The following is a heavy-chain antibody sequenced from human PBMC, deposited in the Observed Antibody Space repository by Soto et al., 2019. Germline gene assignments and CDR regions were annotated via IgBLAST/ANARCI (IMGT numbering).Heavy chain of an antibody. V-gene: IGHV3-7*01. CDR1: GFTFSSYW. J-gene: IGHJ6*03. CDR3: ASLNTIFGVVSALRYYYYYMDV. CDR2: IKQDGSEK. D-gene: IGHD3-3*01. Sequence: PGGSLRLSCASSGFTFSSYWMSWVRQAPGKGLEWVANIKQDGSEKYYVDSVKGRFTISRDNAKNSLYLQMNSLRAEDTAVYYCASLNTIFGVVSALRYYYYYMDVGGKGTTVTVSS.